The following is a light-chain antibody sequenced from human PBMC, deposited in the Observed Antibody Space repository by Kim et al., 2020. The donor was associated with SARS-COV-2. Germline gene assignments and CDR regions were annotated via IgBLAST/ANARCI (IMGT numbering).Light chain of an antibody. CDR1: SLRSYY. CDR2: GKN. V-gene: IGLV3-19*01. J-gene: IGLJ2*01. CDR3: NSRDSSGNHVV. Sequence: LGQTVRITRQGDSLRSYYASWDQQKPGQAPVLVIYGKNNRPSGIPDRFSGSSSGNTASLTITGAQAEDEADYYCNSRDSSGNHVVFGGGTQLTVL.